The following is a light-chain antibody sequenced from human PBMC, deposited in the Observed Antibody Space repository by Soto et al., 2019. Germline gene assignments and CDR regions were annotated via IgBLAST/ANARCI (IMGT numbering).Light chain of an antibody. CDR2: SNN. CDR1: SSNTGSNA. J-gene: IGLJ1*01. V-gene: IGLV1-44*01. CDR3: ATWDDSLNGYV. Sequence: QSVVTQPPSASGTPGQRVTISCSGSSSNTGSNAVNWYQHLPGTAPKFLIYSNNQRPAGVPDRFSGSKSGTSASLAISGLQSEDEADYYCATWDDSLNGYVFGTGTKVTVL.